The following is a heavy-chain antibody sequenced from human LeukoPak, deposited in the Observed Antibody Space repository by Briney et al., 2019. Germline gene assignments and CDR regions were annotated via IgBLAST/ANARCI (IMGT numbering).Heavy chain of an antibody. CDR3: ATAWEPAAFVDY. D-gene: IGHD1-26*01. CDR1: GYTHTELS. Sequence: ASVKVSCKVSGYTHTELSMHWVRQAPGKGLEWMGGFDPEDGEAIYAQKFQGRVTMTEDTSTDTAYMELSSLRSEDTALYYCATAWEPAAFVDYWGQGTLVTVSS. J-gene: IGHJ4*02. CDR2: FDPEDGEA. V-gene: IGHV1-24*01.